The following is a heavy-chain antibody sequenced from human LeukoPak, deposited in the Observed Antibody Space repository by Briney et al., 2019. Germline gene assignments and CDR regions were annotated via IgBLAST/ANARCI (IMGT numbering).Heavy chain of an antibody. V-gene: IGHV3-23*01. J-gene: IGHJ4*02. Sequence: PGGSLRLSCVASGFTFSIYTMTWFRQAPEKGLEWVSSISGSGDATYFADSVRGRFTLSRDNSRNTLFLQMDSLTVDDTAVYYCAKAKGGLWGQGTLVTVSS. CDR3: AKAKGGL. D-gene: IGHD2-15*01. CDR2: ISGSGDAT. CDR1: GFTFSIYT.